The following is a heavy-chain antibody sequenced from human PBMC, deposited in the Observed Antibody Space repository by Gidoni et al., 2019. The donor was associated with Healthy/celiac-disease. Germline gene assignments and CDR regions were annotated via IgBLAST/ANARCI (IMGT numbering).Heavy chain of an antibody. CDR2: ISYDGSNK. V-gene: IGHV3-30-3*01. CDR3: ARIFKIAYFDY. CDR1: GFTFSSYA. Sequence: QVQLVESGGGVVQPGRSLSLSCAASGFTFSSYAMHWVRQAPGKGLEWVAVISYDGSNKYYADSVKGRFTISRDNSKNTLYLQMNSLRAEDTAVYYCARIFKIAYFDYWGQGTLVTVSS. J-gene: IGHJ4*02.